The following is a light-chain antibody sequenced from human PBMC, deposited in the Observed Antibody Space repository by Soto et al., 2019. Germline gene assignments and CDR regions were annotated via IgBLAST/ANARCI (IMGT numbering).Light chain of an antibody. CDR1: GSDVGGYNY. Sequence: QSALTQPRSVSGSPGQSVTISCTGTGSDVGGYNYVSWYQQHPGKAPKLMIYDVSERPSGVPDRFSGSKSGNTASLTISGLKAEDEDDYYCCSYGGSFYVFGTGTKVTV. CDR2: DVS. J-gene: IGLJ1*01. V-gene: IGLV2-11*01. CDR3: CSYGGSFYV.